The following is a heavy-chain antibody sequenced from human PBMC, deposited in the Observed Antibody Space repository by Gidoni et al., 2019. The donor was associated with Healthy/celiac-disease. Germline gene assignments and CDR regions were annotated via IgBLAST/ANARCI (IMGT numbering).Heavy chain of an antibody. Sequence: EVQLVQSGAEVKQPGESLRLSCKGSVYSFTSDWISWVRQMPGKGLEWMGRIDPSDSYTNYSPSFQGHVTISADKSISTAYLQWSSLKASDTAMYYCARFDIDRDYYGMDVWGQGTTVTVSS. D-gene: IGHD5-12*01. V-gene: IGHV5-10-1*03. CDR2: IDPSDSYT. CDR3: ARFDIDRDYYGMDV. CDR1: VYSFTSDW. J-gene: IGHJ6*02.